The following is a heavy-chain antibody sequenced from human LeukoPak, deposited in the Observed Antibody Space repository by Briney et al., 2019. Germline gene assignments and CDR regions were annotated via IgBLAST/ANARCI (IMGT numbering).Heavy chain of an antibody. CDR3: ARVGVVPAASGYFDY. CDR2: IKQDGSEK. V-gene: IGHV3-7*01. D-gene: IGHD2-2*01. Sequence: GGSLRLSCAASGFTFSSYWMSWARQAPGKGLEWVANIKQDGSEKYYVDSVKGRFTISRDNAKNSLYLQMNSLRAEDTAVYYCARVGVVPAASGYFDYWGQGTLVTVSS. CDR1: GFTFSSYW. J-gene: IGHJ4*02.